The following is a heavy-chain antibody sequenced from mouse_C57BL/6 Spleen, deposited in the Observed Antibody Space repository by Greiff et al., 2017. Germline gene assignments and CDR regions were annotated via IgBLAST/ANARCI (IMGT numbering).Heavy chain of an antibody. CDR1: GYTFTDYY. Sequence: VQLQQSGPELVKPGASVKISCKASGYTFTDYYMNWVKQSHGKSLEWIGDINPNNGGTSYNQKFKGKATLTVDKSSSTAYMELRSLTSEDSAVYYCARGRDCDYWGQGTTLTVSS. CDR2: INPNNGGT. J-gene: IGHJ2*01. V-gene: IGHV1-26*01. CDR3: ARGRDCDY.